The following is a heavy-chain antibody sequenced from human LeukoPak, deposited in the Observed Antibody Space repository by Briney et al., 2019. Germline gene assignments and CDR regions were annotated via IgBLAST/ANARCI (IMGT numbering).Heavy chain of an antibody. CDR3: ARPQGVASVWDFTY. D-gene: IGHD5-12*01. Sequence: SETLSLTCTVSGGSISGSSYYWGWIRQPPGKGLEWIGSIYYSGSTYYNPSLKSRVTISVDTSKNQFSLKVRSVTAADTAVYYCARPQGVASVWDFTYWGQGTLVTVSS. CDR2: IYYSGST. J-gene: IGHJ4*02. V-gene: IGHV4-39*01. CDR1: GGSISGSSYY.